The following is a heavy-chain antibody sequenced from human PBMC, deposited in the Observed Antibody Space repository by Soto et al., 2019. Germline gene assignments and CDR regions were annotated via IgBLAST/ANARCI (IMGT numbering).Heavy chain of an antibody. Sequence: ASVKVSCKSSGYTFTSYGISWVRQAPGQGLEWMGWISAYNGNTNYAQKLQGRVTMTTDTSTSTAYMELRSLRSDDTAVYYCARGPPSYYDSSGYYKYFDYWGQGTLVTVSS. CDR2: ISAYNGNT. CDR1: GYTFTSYG. CDR3: ARGPPSYYDSSGYYKYFDY. V-gene: IGHV1-18*01. J-gene: IGHJ4*02. D-gene: IGHD3-22*01.